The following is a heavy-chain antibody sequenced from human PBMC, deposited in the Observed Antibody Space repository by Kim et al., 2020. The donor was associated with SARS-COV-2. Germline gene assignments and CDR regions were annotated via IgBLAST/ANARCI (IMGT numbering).Heavy chain of an antibody. D-gene: IGHD5-12*01. V-gene: IGHV1-2*02. J-gene: IGHJ6*02. CDR3: ARPVTRPYSGYGGPLGQHYGMDV. Sequence: ASVKVSCKASGYTFTGYYMHWVRQAPGQGLEWMGWINPNSGGTNYAQKFQGRVTMTRDTSISTAYMELSRLRSDDTAVYYCARPVTRPYSGYGGPLGQHYGMDVWGQGTTVTVSS. CDR2: INPNSGGT. CDR1: GYTFTGYY.